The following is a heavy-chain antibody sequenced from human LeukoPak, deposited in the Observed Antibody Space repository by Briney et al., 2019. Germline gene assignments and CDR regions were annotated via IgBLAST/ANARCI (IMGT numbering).Heavy chain of an antibody. V-gene: IGHV4-30-2*01. J-gene: IGHJ6*02. CDR2: IYHSGST. Sequence: PSETLSLTCAVSGGSISSGGYSWSWIRQPPGKGLEWIAYIYHSGSTYYNPSLKSRVTISVDRSKNQFSLKLSSVTAADTAVYYCAGTVTTNYYYYYGMDVWGQGTTVTVSS. CDR3: AGTVTTNYYYYYGMDV. D-gene: IGHD4-17*01. CDR1: GGSISSGGYS.